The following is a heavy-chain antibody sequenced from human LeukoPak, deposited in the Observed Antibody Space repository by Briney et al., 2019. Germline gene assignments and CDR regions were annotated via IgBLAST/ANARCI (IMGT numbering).Heavy chain of an antibody. CDR2: IYPNSGGT. D-gene: IGHD1-1*01. CDR3: AVSPGQPERRLDY. V-gene: IGHV1-2*02. Sequence: GASVKVSCKASGYTFTGYYIHWVRQAPGQGLEWMGWIYPNSGGTKYAQKFQGRVTMTRDTSISTAYMELSSLPSADTAVYYCAVSPGQPERRLDYWGQGTLVTISS. J-gene: IGHJ4*02. CDR1: GYTFTGYY.